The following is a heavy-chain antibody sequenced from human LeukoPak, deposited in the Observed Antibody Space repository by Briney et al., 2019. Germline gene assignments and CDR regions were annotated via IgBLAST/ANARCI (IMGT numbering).Heavy chain of an antibody. Sequence: GGSLRLSCAASGFTFSSYGMHWVRQAPGKGLEWVAVISYDGSNKYYADSVKGRFTISRDNAKNSLYLQMNSLRAEDTAVYYCARAKRITIFGVVISEYYYYYMDVWGKGTTVTVSS. D-gene: IGHD3-3*01. CDR3: ARAKRITIFGVVISEYYYYYMDV. V-gene: IGHV3-30*03. J-gene: IGHJ6*03. CDR2: ISYDGSNK. CDR1: GFTFSSYG.